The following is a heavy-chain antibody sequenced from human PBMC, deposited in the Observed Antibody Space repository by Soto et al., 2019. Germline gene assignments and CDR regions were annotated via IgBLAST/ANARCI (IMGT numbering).Heavy chain of an antibody. Sequence: ASVKVSCKASGYTFTSYGISWVRQAPGQGLEWMGWISAYNGNTNYAQKLQGRVTMTTDTSTSTAYMELRSLRSDDTAVYYCARVREQWLLDYYYGMDVWGQGTTVTVSS. CDR2: ISAYNGNT. CDR3: ARVREQWLLDYYYGMDV. D-gene: IGHD6-19*01. CDR1: GYTFTSYG. V-gene: IGHV1-18*01. J-gene: IGHJ6*02.